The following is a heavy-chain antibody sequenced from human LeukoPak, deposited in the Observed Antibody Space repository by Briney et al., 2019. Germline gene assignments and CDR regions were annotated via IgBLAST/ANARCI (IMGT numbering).Heavy chain of an antibody. CDR1: GFTFRIYG. CDR3: AKDFGSYGDAAVS. V-gene: IGHV3-30*02. Sequence: SGGSLRLSCAASGFTFRIYGMHWVRQAPGKGLERVAFIRSDGSEKYYADSVKGRFTISRDNSKNTLNLQMNSLRAEDTAVYYCAKDFGSYGDAAVSWGQGTLVTVSS. CDR2: IRSDGSEK. J-gene: IGHJ5*02. D-gene: IGHD4-17*01.